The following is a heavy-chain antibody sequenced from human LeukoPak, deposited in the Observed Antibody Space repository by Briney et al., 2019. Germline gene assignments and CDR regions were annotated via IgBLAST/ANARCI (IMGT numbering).Heavy chain of an antibody. CDR1: GFTFSSYA. J-gene: IGHJ4*02. V-gene: IGHV3-23*01. D-gene: IGHD3-16*01. CDR3: AKRTNEGLRYFDS. CDR2: ISGSGGTT. Sequence: PGGSLRLSCAASGFTFSSYAMSWVRQAPGKGLEWVSVISGSGGTTYHADSVKGRFTISRDNSKNTLYLQMNSLRAEDTAVYYCAKRTNEGLRYFDSWGQGTLVTVPS.